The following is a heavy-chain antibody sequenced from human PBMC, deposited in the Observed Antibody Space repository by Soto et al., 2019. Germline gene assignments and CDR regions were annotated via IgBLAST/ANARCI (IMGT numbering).Heavy chain of an antibody. J-gene: IGHJ6*03. V-gene: IGHV3-74*01. CDR3: AKGLGDYYYMDV. CDR1: GFTFSSYW. CDR2: INSDGSST. Sequence: GGSLRLSCAASGFTFSSYWTHWVRQAPGKGLVWVSRINSDGSSTSYADSVKGRFTISRDNSKHTLFLQVNSLRAEDTAVYYCAKGLGDYYYMDVWGKGTTVTVSS.